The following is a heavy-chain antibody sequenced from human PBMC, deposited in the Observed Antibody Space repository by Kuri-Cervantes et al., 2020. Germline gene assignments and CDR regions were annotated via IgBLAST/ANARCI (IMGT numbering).Heavy chain of an antibody. J-gene: IGHJ4*02. CDR2: ISYDGSNK. V-gene: IGHV3-30-3*01. CDR3: ARGTYHTKVVPADY. CDR1: GFTFSSYA. Sequence: GGSLRLSCAASGFTFSSYAMHWVRQAPGKGLEWVAVISYDGSNKYYADSVKGRFTISRDNSKNTLYLQMNSLRAEDTAVYYCARGTYHTKVVPADYWGQGTLVTVSS. D-gene: IGHD2-15*01.